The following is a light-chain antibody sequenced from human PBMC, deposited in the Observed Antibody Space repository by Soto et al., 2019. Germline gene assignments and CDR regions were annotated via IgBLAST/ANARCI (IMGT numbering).Light chain of an antibody. V-gene: IGKV1D-16*01. CDR2: AAS. Sequence: IQLTQYPYSLSASVGDRVTITCGASQGISGWLVWHQQKPEKAPKSLIYAASSLQSGVPSRFSGSGSVIEFTLTISSLQPEDFATYYCQQYNSYPITSGQGTRLEIK. J-gene: IGKJ5*01. CDR1: QGISGW. CDR3: QQYNSYPIT.